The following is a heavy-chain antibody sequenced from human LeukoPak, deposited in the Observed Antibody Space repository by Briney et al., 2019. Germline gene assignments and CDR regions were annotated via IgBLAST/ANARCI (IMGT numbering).Heavy chain of an antibody. CDR2: ISSDGSNK. J-gene: IGHJ4*02. D-gene: IGHD6-19*01. CDR1: GFTFSNYG. CDR3: AKDQVRSSRRSLWTPISIAVTGTPDY. V-gene: IGHV3-30*18. Sequence: GGSLRLSCAASGFTFSNYGMHWVRQAPGKGLEWVAVISSDGSNKYYADSVKGRFTISRDNSKNTLYLQMNSLRAEDTAVYYCAKDQVRSSRRSLWTPISIAVTGTPDYWGQGTLVTVSS.